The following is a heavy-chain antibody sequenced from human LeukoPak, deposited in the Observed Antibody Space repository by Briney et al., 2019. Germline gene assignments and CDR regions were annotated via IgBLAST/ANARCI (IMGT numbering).Heavy chain of an antibody. CDR3: ITGERWLLNTSPH. V-gene: IGHV3-15*05. D-gene: IGHD5-24*01. J-gene: IGHJ4*02. CDR1: GLTFSNVW. Sequence: TTGGSLRLSCAASGLTFSNVWMNWVRQAPGEGVEWVGRIKTKIDGWTTDYAAPVKGSFTISRDDSINTLYLQVNSLKTEDPAVYYCITGERWLLNTSPHWGQGTLVTVST. CDR2: IKTKIDGWTT.